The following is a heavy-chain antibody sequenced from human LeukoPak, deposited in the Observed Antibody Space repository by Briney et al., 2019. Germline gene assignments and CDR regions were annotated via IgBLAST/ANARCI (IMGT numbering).Heavy chain of an antibody. D-gene: IGHD3-9*01. Sequence: PGGSLRLSCAASGFTFNNYGMHWVRQAPGKGLEWVAVISYDGSNKYYADSVKGRFTISRDNSKNTLYLQMNSLRAEDTAVYYCHNDILTGYAYSPAFDIWGQGTMVTVSS. CDR1: GFTFNNYG. J-gene: IGHJ3*02. CDR2: ISYDGSNK. CDR3: HNDILTGYAYSPAFDI. V-gene: IGHV3-30*03.